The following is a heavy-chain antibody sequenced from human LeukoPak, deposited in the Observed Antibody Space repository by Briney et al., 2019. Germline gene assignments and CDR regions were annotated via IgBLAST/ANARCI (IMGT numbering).Heavy chain of an antibody. CDR1: GFTFSSYS. V-gene: IGHV3-21*04. J-gene: IGHJ4*02. CDR3: AKDRWDVTLLKDPFDY. Sequence: GGSLRLSCAASGFTFSSYSMNWVRQAPGKGLEWVSSISSSSSYIYYADSVKGRFTISRDNSKNTLFLQMNTLRAEDTALYYCAKDRWDVTLLKDPFDYWGQGTLVTVSS. D-gene: IGHD4-23*01. CDR2: ISSSSSYI.